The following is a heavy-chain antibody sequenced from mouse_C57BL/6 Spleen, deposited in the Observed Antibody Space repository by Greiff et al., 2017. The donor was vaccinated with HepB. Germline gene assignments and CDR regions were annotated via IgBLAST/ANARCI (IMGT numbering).Heavy chain of an antibody. V-gene: IGHV1-82*01. J-gene: IGHJ2*01. D-gene: IGHD3-2*02. CDR3: ARRTAQATGLWYFDY. Sequence: QVQLKESGPELVKPGASVKISCKASGYAFSSSWMNWVKQRPGKGLEWIGRIYPGDGDTNYNGKFKGKATLTADKSSSTAYMQLSSLTSEDSAVYFCARRTAQATGLWYFDYWGQGTTLTVSS. CDR2: IYPGDGDT. CDR1: GYAFSSSW.